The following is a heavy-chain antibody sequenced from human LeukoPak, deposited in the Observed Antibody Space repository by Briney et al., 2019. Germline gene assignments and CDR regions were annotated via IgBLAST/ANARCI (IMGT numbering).Heavy chain of an antibody. CDR2: IYYSGST. CDR1: GGSISSSSYY. V-gene: IGHV4-39*01. Sequence: SETLSLTCTVSGGSISSSSYYWGWIRQPPGKGLEWIGSIYYSGSTYYNPSLKSRVTISVDTSKNQFSLKLSSVTAADTAVYYCARHFSRELRSTGYYYMDVWGKGTTVTVSS. CDR3: ARHFSRELRSTGYYYMDV. J-gene: IGHJ6*03. D-gene: IGHD1-26*01.